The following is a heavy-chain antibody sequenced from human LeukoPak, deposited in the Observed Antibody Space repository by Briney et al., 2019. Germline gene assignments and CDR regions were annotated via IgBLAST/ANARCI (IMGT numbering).Heavy chain of an antibody. CDR1: GFTFSNYA. CDR2: ISYDGSNK. CDR3: ARDPDDYGGNPYFDY. J-gene: IGHJ4*02. V-gene: IGHV3-30*04. D-gene: IGHD4-23*01. Sequence: GGSLRLSCAASGFTFSNYAMHWVRQAPGKGLEWVAVISYDGSNKYYADSVKGRFTISRDNSKNTLYLQMNSLRAEDTAVYYCARDPDDYGGNPYFDYWGQGTLVTVPS.